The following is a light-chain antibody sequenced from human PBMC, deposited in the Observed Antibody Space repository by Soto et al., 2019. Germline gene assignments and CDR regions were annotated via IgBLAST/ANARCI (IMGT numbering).Light chain of an antibody. Sequence: QLVLTQPPSASGTPGQRVTISCSGSSSNIGSNTVNWYQQLPGTAPKVLIYSNNQRPSGVPDRFSGSKSGTSASLAISGLQSEDEVEYYCAAWDDSLNGVVFGGGTKVTVL. J-gene: IGLJ2*01. CDR1: SSNIGSNT. CDR3: AAWDDSLNGVV. CDR2: SNN. V-gene: IGLV1-44*01.